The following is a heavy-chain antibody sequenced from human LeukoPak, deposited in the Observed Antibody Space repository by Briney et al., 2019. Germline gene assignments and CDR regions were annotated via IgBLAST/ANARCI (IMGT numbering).Heavy chain of an antibody. D-gene: IGHD6-19*01. CDR3: ARVPWDSSGWPYFDY. V-gene: IGHV4-4*07. J-gene: IGHJ4*02. CDR2: IYTSGGT. Sequence: SETLSLTCTVSGGSISIYYWSWIRQPAGKGLEWMGHIYTSGGTNYNPSLKSRVTMSVDTSKNQFSLKLSSVTAADTAVYYCARVPWDSSGWPYFDYWGQGTLVTVSS. CDR1: GGSISIYY.